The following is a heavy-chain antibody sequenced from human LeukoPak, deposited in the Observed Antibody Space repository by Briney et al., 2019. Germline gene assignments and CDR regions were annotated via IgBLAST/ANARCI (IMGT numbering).Heavy chain of an antibody. J-gene: IGHJ4*02. CDR2: IYYNGYT. CDR1: GGSIGTYY. CDR3: ARQLMVRGVITPYYFDY. V-gene: IGHV4-59*08. D-gene: IGHD3-10*01. Sequence: TSETLSLTCTVSGGSIGTYYWSWIRQPPGKGLEWIGYIYYNGYTDYNPSLKSRVTISLHTSKNQFSLKLTSVTAADTAVYYCARQLMVRGVITPYYFDYWGQGTLVTVSS.